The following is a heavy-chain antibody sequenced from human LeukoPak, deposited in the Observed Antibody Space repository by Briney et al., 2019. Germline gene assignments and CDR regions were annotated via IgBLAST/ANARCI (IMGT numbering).Heavy chain of an antibody. J-gene: IGHJ4*02. CDR1: GFNVSSNY. CDR2: IYSGGST. D-gene: IGHD1-26*01. V-gene: IGHV3-66*01. Sequence: GGSLRLSCAASGFNVSSNYMNWVRQAPGKGLEWVSVIYSGGSTYYADSVKGRFTISRDNSKNTMYLQMNSLRVEDTAVYYCAGPSRGGWELPTWGQGTLVTVSS. CDR3: AGPSRGGWELPT.